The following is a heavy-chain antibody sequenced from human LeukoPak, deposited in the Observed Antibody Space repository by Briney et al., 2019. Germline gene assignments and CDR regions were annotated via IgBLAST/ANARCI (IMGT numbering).Heavy chain of an antibody. J-gene: IGHJ3*02. Sequence: ASVKVSCKASGYTVTGYYMHWVRQAPGQELEWMGWMNPNSGGTNYAQKFQSRVTMTRDTSISTAYMELSRLRSDDTAVYYCARGVYDSSGLHDAFDIWGQGTMVTVSS. CDR2: MNPNSGGT. D-gene: IGHD3-22*01. CDR3: ARGVYDSSGLHDAFDI. CDR1: GYTVTGYY. V-gene: IGHV1-2*02.